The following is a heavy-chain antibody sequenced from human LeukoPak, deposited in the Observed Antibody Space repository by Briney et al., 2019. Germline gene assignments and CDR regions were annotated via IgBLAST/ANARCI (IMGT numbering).Heavy chain of an antibody. Sequence: GGSLRLSCAASGFTFSSYWMNWARQAPGKGLEWVASINHNGNVKYYVASVQGRFTISRDNATNSLYLQMSNLRAEDTAVYFCARGGGLDVWGQGATVTVSS. CDR2: INHNGNVK. J-gene: IGHJ6*02. D-gene: IGHD3-16*01. CDR3: ARGGGLDV. V-gene: IGHV3-7*03. CDR1: GFTFSSYW.